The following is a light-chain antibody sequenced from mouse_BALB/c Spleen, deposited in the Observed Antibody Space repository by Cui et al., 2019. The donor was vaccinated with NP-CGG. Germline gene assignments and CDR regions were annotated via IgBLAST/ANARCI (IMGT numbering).Light chain of an antibody. CDR3: ALWYSNHWV. V-gene: IGLV1*01. Sequence: QAVFTQESALTTSPGEKVTLTCRSSTGAVTTSNYANWVQEKPDHLFTGLIGGTKNRAPGVPARFSGSLIGDKAALTITGAQTEDEAIYFCALWYSNHWVFGGGTKLTVL. CDR2: GTK. J-gene: IGLJ1*01. CDR1: TGAVTTSNY.